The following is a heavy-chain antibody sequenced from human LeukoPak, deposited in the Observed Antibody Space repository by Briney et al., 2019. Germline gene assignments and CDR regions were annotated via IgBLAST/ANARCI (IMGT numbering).Heavy chain of an antibody. CDR2: ISYDGSNK. D-gene: IGHD2-21*02. V-gene: IGHV3-30*03. CDR3: ARVPIVVVTAIDY. J-gene: IGHJ4*02. CDR1: GFTFSSYG. Sequence: GRSLRLSCAASGFTFSSYGMHWVRQAPGKGLEWVAVISYDGSNKYYADSVKGRFTISRDNSKNTLYLQMNSLRAEDTAVYYCARVPIVVVTAIDYWGQGTLVTVSS.